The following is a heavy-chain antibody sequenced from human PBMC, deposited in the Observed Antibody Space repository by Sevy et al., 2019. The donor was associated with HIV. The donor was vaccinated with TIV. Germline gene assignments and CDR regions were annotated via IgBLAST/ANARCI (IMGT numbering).Heavy chain of an antibody. Sequence: GGSLRLSCAASGFTFSSYGMHWVRQAPGKGLEWVAVIWYDGSNKYYADSVKGRFTISRDNSKNTLYLQMNSLRAEDTAVYYCARVPLSPSMVRGVIGPDYWGQGTLVTVSS. D-gene: IGHD3-10*01. CDR3: ARVPLSPSMVRGVIGPDY. J-gene: IGHJ4*02. CDR1: GFTFSSYG. CDR2: IWYDGSNK. V-gene: IGHV3-33*01.